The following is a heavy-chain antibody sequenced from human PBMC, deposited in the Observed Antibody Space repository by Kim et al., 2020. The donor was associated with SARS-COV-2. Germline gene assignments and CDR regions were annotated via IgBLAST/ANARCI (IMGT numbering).Heavy chain of an antibody. V-gene: IGHV1-69*01. J-gene: IGHJ4*02. CDR3: ARDRVRSDSSGYFDY. Sequence: KFQGGVTITADESTSTAYMELSSLRSEDTAVYYCARDRVRSDSSGYFDYWGQGTLVTVSS. D-gene: IGHD3-22*01.